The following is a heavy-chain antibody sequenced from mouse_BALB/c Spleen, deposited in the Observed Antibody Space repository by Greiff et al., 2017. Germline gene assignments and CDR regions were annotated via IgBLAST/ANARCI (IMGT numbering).Heavy chain of an antibody. CDR3: ARAYDYDAMDY. Sequence: EVMLVESGGGLVKPGGSLKLSCAASGFTFSSYAMSWVRQTPEKRLEWVASISSGGSTYYPDSVKGRFTISRDNARNILYLQMSSLRSEDTAMYYCARAYDYDAMDYWGQGTSVTVSS. V-gene: IGHV5-6-5*01. CDR1: GFTFSSYA. D-gene: IGHD6-5*01. J-gene: IGHJ4*01. CDR2: ISSGGST.